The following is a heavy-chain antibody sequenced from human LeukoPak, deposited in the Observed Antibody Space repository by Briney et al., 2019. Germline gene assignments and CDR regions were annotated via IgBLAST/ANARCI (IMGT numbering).Heavy chain of an antibody. CDR3: ARTYYYDSSGYYPNFDY. J-gene: IGHJ4*02. CDR2: INPNSGGT. Sequence: GASVKVSCKASGYTFTGYYIHWVRQAPGQGLEWMGWINPNSGGTNYAQKFQGRVTMTRDTSISTAYMELSRLRSDDTAVYYCARTYYYDSSGYYPNFDYWGQGTLVTVSS. D-gene: IGHD3-22*01. CDR1: GYTFTGYY. V-gene: IGHV1-2*02.